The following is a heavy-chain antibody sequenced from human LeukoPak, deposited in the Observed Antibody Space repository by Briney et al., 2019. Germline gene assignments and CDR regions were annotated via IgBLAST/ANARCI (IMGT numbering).Heavy chain of an antibody. D-gene: IGHD3-22*01. J-gene: IGHJ6*02. Sequence: GGSLRLSCAASGFTFSDHYMDWVRQAPGKGLQWVAVISYDGSNKYYADSVKGRFTISRDNAKNSLYLQMNSLRAEDTALYYCANGLSGYYDSSGYRNYYYGMDVWGQGTTVTVSS. V-gene: IGHV3-30-3*01. CDR1: GFTFSDHY. CDR3: ANGLSGYYDSSGYRNYYYGMDV. CDR2: ISYDGSNK.